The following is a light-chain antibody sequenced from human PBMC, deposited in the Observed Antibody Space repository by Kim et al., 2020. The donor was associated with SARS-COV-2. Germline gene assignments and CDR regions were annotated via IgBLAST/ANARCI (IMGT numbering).Light chain of an antibody. V-gene: IGLV3-9*01. Sequence: SYELTQPLSVSVALGQTASITCGGDNIGSKHVHWYQQKAGQAPVLVIYRDSSRPAEIPERFSGSNSGNTATLTVSRAQAGEEADYYCQVWDNNTWVFGAG. CDR3: QVWDNNTWV. CDR2: RDS. J-gene: IGLJ3*02. CDR1: NIGSKH.